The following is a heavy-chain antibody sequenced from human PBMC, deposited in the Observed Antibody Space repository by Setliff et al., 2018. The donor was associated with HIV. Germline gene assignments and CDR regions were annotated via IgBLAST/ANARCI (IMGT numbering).Heavy chain of an antibody. V-gene: IGHV4-59*11. Sequence: SETLSLTCTVSGGSISSHYWSWIRQPPGKGLEWIGYIYCSGSTNYNPSLKSRVTISVDTSKNQFSLRLSSVTAADTAVYYCARVQVGGYNFYFDYWGQGTLVTVSS. D-gene: IGHD5-12*01. CDR1: GGSISSHY. CDR2: IYCSGST. J-gene: IGHJ4*02. CDR3: ARVQVGGYNFYFDY.